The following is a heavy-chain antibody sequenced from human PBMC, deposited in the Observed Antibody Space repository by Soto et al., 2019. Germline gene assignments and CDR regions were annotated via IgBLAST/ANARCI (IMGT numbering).Heavy chain of an antibody. CDR2: IIPILGIA. CDR3: ARAYDHPDLNWFDP. J-gene: IGHJ5*02. D-gene: IGHD3-22*01. CDR1: GGTFSSYT. V-gene: IGHV1-69*02. Sequence: QVQLVQSGAEVKKPGSSVKVSCKASGGTFSSYTISWVRQAPGQGLEWMGRIIPILGIANYAQKFQGRVTITADKSTGTAYMELSSLRSEDTAVYYCARAYDHPDLNWFDPWGQGTLVTVSS.